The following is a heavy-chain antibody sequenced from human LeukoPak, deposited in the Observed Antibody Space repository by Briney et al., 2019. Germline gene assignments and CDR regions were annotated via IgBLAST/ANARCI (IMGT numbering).Heavy chain of an antibody. CDR1: GFTFSSYG. CDR3: AKAPVTTCSGAYCYPFDY. D-gene: IGHD2-15*01. V-gene: IGHV3-23*01. Sequence: PGGSLRLSCAASGFTFSSYGMSWVRQGPGKGLEWVSAISVSGNTYHADSVKGRFTISRDSYKNTLYLQMNSLRAEDAAVYYCAKAPVTTCSGAYCYPFDYWGQGTLVTVSS. CDR2: ISVSGNT. J-gene: IGHJ4*02.